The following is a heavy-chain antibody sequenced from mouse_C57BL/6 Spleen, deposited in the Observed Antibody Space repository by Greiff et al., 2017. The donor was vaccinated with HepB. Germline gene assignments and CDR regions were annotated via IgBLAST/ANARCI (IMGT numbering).Heavy chain of an antibody. V-gene: IGHV5-4*03. CDR3: ARDDYDGPPGAMDY. Sequence: KLVESGGGLVKPGGSLKLSCAASGFTFSSYAMSWVRQTPEKRLEWVATISDGGSYTYYPDNVKGRFTISRDNAKNNLYLQMSHLKSEDTAMYYCARDDYDGPPGAMDYWGQGTSVTVSS. CDR2: ISDGGSYT. D-gene: IGHD2-4*01. J-gene: IGHJ4*01. CDR1: GFTFSSYA.